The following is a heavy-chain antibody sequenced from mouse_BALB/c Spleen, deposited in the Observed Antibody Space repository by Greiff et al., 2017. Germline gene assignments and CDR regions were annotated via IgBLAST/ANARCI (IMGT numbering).Heavy chain of an antibody. CDR3: ARQGAYGSGYWYFDV. CDR1: GFTFSSYA. D-gene: IGHD1-1*01. Sequence: EVLLVESGGGLVKPGGSLKLSCAASGFTFSSYAMSWVRQTPEKRLEWVATISSGGSYTYYPDSVKGRFTISRDNAKNTLYLLMSSLRSEDTAMYYSARQGAYGSGYWYFDVWGAGTTVTVSS. CDR2: ISSGGSYT. J-gene: IGHJ1*01. V-gene: IGHV5-9-3*01.